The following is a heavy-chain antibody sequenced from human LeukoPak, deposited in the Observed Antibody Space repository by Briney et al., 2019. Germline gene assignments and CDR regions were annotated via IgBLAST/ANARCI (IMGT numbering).Heavy chain of an antibody. D-gene: IGHD3-3*01. Sequence: SETLSLTCTVSSYSISSGYYWGWIRQPPGKGLEWIGSIYHSGTTYYNPSLKSRLTISVATSKNQFSLKLSSVTTADTAVYYCARVPHGETIFGVVLYWFDPWGQGTLVTVFS. V-gene: IGHV4-38-2*02. J-gene: IGHJ5*02. CDR1: SYSISSGYY. CDR3: ARVPHGETIFGVVLYWFDP. CDR2: IYHSGTT.